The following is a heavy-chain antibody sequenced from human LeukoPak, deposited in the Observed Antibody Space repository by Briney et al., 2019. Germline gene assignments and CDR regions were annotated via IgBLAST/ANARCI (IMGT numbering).Heavy chain of an antibody. J-gene: IGHJ4*02. V-gene: IGHV3-53*05. CDR2: IYSGGST. CDR3: ASQVIAAHWATDY. D-gene: IGHD6-13*01. Sequence: GGSLRLSCAASGFIVSNNYMSWVRQAPGKGPEWVSVIYSGGSTYYADSVKGRFTISRDNSKNTLYLQMNSLRAEDMAVYYCASQVIAAHWATDYWGQGTLVTVSS. CDR1: GFIVSNNY.